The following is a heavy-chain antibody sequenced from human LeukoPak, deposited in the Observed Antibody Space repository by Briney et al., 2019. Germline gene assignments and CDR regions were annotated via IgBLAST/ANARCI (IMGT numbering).Heavy chain of an antibody. J-gene: IGHJ4*02. D-gene: IGHD3-16*02. Sequence: SETLSLTRTVSGGSISSYYLSWIRQPRGKGLEWIGYIYYSGSTNYNPSLKSRVTISVDTSKNQFSLKLSSVTAADTAVYYCARGHDYVWGSYRTTFDYLGQGTLVTISS. CDR3: ARGHDYVWGSYRTTFDY. V-gene: IGHV4-59*01. CDR1: GGSISSYY. CDR2: IYYSGST.